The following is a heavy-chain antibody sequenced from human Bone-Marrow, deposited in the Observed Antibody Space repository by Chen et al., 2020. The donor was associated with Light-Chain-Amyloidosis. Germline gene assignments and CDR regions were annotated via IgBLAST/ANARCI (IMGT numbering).Heavy chain of an antibody. CDR2: IWFDGSNK. Sequence: QVRLVESGGGVVQPGRSLRLSCAASGFMFKTHAMHWVRQAPGKGLEWVAYIWFDGSNKHYADSVKGRFTISRDNSKNTVDLQMDSLRVEDTALYYCVTDTPGSGFAFDTWGQGTLVTVSS. CDR1: GFMFKTHA. J-gene: IGHJ3*02. CDR3: VTDTPGSGFAFDT. D-gene: IGHD5-12*01. V-gene: IGHV3-33*01.